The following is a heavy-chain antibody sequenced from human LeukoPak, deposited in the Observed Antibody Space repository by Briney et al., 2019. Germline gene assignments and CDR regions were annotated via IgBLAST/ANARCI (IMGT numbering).Heavy chain of an antibody. Sequence: PGGSLRLSCAASGFTVSSNYMSWFRQAPGKGLEWVSVIYSGGTTNHADSVKGRFTVSRDNSKNTLYLQMNSLRAEDTAVYFCARGSSRAFDYWGQGTLVTVSS. CDR1: GFTVSSNY. D-gene: IGHD2-2*01. CDR2: IYSGGTT. CDR3: ARGSSRAFDY. V-gene: IGHV3-53*01. J-gene: IGHJ4*02.